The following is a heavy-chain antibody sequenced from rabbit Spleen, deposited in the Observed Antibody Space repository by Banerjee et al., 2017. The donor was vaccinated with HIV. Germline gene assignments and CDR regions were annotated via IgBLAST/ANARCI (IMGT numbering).Heavy chain of an antibody. CDR1: GFSFNSGYD. Sequence: QEQLEESGGGLVQPEGSLTLTCTASGFSFNSGYDMCWVRQAPGKGLEWITCSYAGSSGSTYSAIWAKGRFTISKPSSTTVTLQMTSLTAADTATYFCARDTSTSFSTYGMDLWGPGTLVTVS. CDR2: SYAGSSGST. CDR3: ARDTSTSFSTYGMDL. V-gene: IGHV1S45*01. D-gene: IGHD1-1*01. J-gene: IGHJ6*01.